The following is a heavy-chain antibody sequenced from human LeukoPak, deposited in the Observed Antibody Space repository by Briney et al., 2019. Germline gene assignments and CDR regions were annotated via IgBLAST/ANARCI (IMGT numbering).Heavy chain of an antibody. J-gene: IGHJ3*02. CDR1: GGSFSGYY. CDR2: INHSGST. D-gene: IGHD3-22*01. V-gene: IGHV4-34*01. Sequence: PSETLSLTCAVYGGSFSGYYWSWIRQPPGKGLEWIGEINHSGSTNYNPSLKSRVTISVDTSKNQFSLKLSSVTAADTAVYYCARGVTVIVVVDAFDIWGQGTMVTVSS. CDR3: ARGVTVIVVVDAFDI.